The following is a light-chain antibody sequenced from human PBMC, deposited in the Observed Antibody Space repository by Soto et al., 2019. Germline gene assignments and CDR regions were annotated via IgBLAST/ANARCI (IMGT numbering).Light chain of an antibody. CDR3: QQYYRSPET. V-gene: IGKV3-20*01. J-gene: IGKJ1*01. Sequence: EIVLTQSPGTLSLSPGERATLSCRASETVATNLAWYQQKPGQAPRILIYGASSRATGIPDRFSGSGSGTDFTLTISRLEPEDVALYYCQQYYRSPETFGQGTKVDIK. CDR1: ETVATN. CDR2: GAS.